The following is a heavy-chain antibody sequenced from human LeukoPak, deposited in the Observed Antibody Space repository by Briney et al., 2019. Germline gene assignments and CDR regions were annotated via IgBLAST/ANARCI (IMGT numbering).Heavy chain of an antibody. CDR3: ARDLSAAAGKDRTDY. V-gene: IGHV3-11*04. Sequence: PGDSLRLSCAASGFTFSDHYMSWVRQAPGRGLEGLSSLSSSGTTMYYADSVKGRFTISSDNTKNSMYPHMYTLRVEDTALYYFARDLSAAAGKDRTDYWGQGTLVTVSS. D-gene: IGHD6-13*01. CDR2: LSSSGTTM. J-gene: IGHJ4*02. CDR1: GFTFSDHY.